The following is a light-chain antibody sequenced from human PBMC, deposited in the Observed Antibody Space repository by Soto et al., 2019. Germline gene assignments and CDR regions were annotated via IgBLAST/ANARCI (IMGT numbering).Light chain of an antibody. V-gene: IGKV1-5*03. CDR3: QQYNSYSRT. J-gene: IGKJ1*01. CDR2: KSS. Sequence: DIQMTQSPSTLSASVGDSVTITCRARQSISNWLAWYQQKPGKAPKLLIYKSSSLESGVPSRFSGSGSGTEFTLTISSLQPDDVATYYCQQYNSYSRTFGQGTKVEIK. CDR1: QSISNW.